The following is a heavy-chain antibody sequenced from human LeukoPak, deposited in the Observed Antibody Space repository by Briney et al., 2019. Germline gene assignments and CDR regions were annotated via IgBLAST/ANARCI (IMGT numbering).Heavy chain of an antibody. D-gene: IGHD3-10*01. CDR1: GYSFTSYW. Sequence: GESLKISCKGSGYSFTSYWIGWVRQMPGKGLEWMGIIYPGDSDTRYSPSFQGQVTISADQSISTAYLQWSSLKASDTAMYYCASLGGYGSGSSYFDYWGQGTLVTVSS. J-gene: IGHJ4*02. V-gene: IGHV5-51*01. CDR3: ASLGGYGSGSSYFDY. CDR2: IYPGDSDT.